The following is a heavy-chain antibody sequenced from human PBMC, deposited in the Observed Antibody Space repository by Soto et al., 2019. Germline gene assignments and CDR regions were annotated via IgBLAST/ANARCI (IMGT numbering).Heavy chain of an antibody. Sequence: SETLSLTCTVSGGSISTGGYYWNWIRQHPGKGLEWIGYFYYSGSTYYNPSLKSRVTISVNTSKNQFSLKLSSVTAADTAVYYRARSVFPWGQGTLGTVSS. CDR2: FYYSGST. V-gene: IGHV4-31*03. CDR1: GGSISTGGYY. J-gene: IGHJ5*02. CDR3: ARSVFP.